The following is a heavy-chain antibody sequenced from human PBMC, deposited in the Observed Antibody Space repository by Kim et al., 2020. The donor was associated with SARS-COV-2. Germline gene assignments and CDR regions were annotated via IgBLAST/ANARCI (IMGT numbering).Heavy chain of an antibody. D-gene: IGHD2-2*01. Sequence: GGSLRLSCAASGFTFSSYAMHCVRQAPGKGLEWVAVISYDGSNKYYADSVKGRFTRSRDNSKNTLYXQMNSLRAEDTAVYYCARAADYXDRGPPGDYWGQGXXVTVSS. V-gene: IGHV3-30-3*01. CDR1: GFTFSSYA. CDR2: ISYDGSNK. J-gene: IGHJ4*02. CDR3: ARAADYXDRGPPGDY.